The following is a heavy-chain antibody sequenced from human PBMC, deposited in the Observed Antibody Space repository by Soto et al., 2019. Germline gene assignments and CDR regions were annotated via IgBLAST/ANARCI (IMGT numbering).Heavy chain of an antibody. Sequence: ASVKVSCTASGYTFTGYYMHWVRQAPGQGLEWMGWINPKSGGTNYAQKFQGWVTMTRDTSISTAYMELSRLRSDGTAVYYCARAGSVVVPAARWFDPWGQGTLVTVSS. J-gene: IGHJ5*02. V-gene: IGHV1-2*04. CDR2: INPKSGGT. CDR3: ARAGSVVVPAARWFDP. D-gene: IGHD2-2*01. CDR1: GYTFTGYY.